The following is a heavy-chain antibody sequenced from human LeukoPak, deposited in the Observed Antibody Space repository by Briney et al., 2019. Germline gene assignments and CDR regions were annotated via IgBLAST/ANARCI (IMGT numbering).Heavy chain of an antibody. V-gene: IGHV3-21*01. D-gene: IGHD1-26*01. CDR1: GFTFSSYS. CDR3: ARDRQYSGSSWGY. Sequence: GGSLRLSCAASGFTFSSYSMNLVRQAPGKGLEWVSSISSSSSYIYYADSVKGRFTISRDNAKNSLYLQMNSLRADDTAVYYCARDRQYSGSSWGYWGQGTLVTVSS. J-gene: IGHJ4*02. CDR2: ISSSSSYI.